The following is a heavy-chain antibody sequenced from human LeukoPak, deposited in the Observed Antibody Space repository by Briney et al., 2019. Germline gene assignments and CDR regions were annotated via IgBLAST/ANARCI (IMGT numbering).Heavy chain of an antibody. CDR3: ARIPSGDVDTAMVMYYHYGMDV. J-gene: IGHJ6*02. CDR2: IIPLFGIV. CDR1: GGTFSSHT. Sequence: SVKVSCKASGGTFSSHTMSWVRQAPEQGLEWMGRIIPLFGIVNYAQKFQDRVTITADKSTSTAYMEVSSLRSEDTAVYYCARIPSGDVDTAMVMYYHYGMDVWGQGTTVTVSS. V-gene: IGHV1-69*02. D-gene: IGHD5-18*01.